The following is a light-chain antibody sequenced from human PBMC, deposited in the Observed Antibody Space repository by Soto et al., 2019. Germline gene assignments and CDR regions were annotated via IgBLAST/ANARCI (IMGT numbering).Light chain of an antibody. V-gene: IGKV3-20*01. CDR1: QSVSSY. CDR3: QQYTDSRT. CDR2: GVS. J-gene: IGKJ1*01. Sequence: DIVLTQSPGTLSLSPGERATLSCRASQSVSSYLAWYQQKPGQAPRLLVYGVSSRATDVPDRFSGSGSGTDFTLTISRLEPEDFAVYYCQQYTDSRTFGQGTKVDIK.